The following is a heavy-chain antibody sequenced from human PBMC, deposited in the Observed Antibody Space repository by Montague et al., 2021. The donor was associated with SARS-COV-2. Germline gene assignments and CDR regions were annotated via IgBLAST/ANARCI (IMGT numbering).Heavy chain of an antibody. CDR2: IRQDGSDK. J-gene: IGHJ5*02. CDR1: GFTISSYW. D-gene: IGHD4-11*01. V-gene: IGHV3-7*01. CDR3: TRDQDYSDYLNWFNP. Sequence: SLRLSCAASGFTISSYWMSWVRQAPGKGLEWVANIRQDGSDKYYLDSVRGRFTIFRDNAKNSLYLQMNSLTAEDTGVYYCTRDQDYSDYLNWFNPWGQGTLVTVSS.